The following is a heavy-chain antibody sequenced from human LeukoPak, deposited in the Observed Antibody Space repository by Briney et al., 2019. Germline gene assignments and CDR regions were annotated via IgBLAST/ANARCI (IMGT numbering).Heavy chain of an antibody. V-gene: IGHV3-66*02. J-gene: IGHJ4*02. CDR2: IYSGGST. D-gene: IGHD6-19*01. CDR1: GFTVSSNY. Sequence: GGSLRLSCAASGFTVSSNYMSWVRQAPGKGLVWVSVIYSGGSTYYADSVKGRFTISRDNSNTTLYLQMNRLRAQDTAVYYCARAPLYSSGPFDYWGQGTLVTVSS. CDR3: ARAPLYSSGPFDY.